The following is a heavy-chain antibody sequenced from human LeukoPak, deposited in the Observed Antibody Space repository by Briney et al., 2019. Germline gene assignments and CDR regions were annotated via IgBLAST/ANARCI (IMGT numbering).Heavy chain of an antibody. CDR3: ARDDYRGVTNFDP. CDR1: GGSISPYF. CDR2: ISYTGNT. D-gene: IGHD3-10*01. J-gene: IGHJ5*02. V-gene: IGHV4-59*01. Sequence: SETLSLTCTVSGGSISPYFWSWIRQPPGKGLEWIGYISYTGNTNYDPSLKSRVTISVDTSKNQFSLQLTSVTAADTAVYYCARDDYRGVTNFDPWGQGTLVTVSS.